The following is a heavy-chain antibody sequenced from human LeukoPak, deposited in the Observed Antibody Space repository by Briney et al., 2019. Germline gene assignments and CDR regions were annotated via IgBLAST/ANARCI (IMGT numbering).Heavy chain of an antibody. Sequence: SETLSLTCAVYGGSFSGYYWSWIRQPPGKGLEWIGYIYYSGSTNYNPSFKSRVTISIDTSENQFSLKLNSVTAADTAVYYCARLVLGITGLDYWGQGTLVTVSS. CDR2: IYYSGST. CDR1: GGSFSGYY. J-gene: IGHJ4*02. D-gene: IGHD7-27*01. CDR3: ARLVLGITGLDY. V-gene: IGHV4-59*01.